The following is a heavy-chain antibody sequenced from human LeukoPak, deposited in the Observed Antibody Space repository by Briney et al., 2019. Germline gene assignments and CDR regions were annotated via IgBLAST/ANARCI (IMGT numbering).Heavy chain of an antibody. D-gene: IGHD6-6*01. CDR1: GGSIRSYY. CDR3: ARVHSSSPGGYWYLDL. CDR2: ISYSGST. V-gene: IGHV4-59*01. Sequence: PSETLSLTCTVSGGSIRSYYWSWIRQPPGKGLEWIGYISYSGSTNYNPSLKSRVTISVDTSRKQVSLKLSSVTAADTAVYYCARVHSSSPGGYWYLDLWGRGTLVTVSS. J-gene: IGHJ2*01.